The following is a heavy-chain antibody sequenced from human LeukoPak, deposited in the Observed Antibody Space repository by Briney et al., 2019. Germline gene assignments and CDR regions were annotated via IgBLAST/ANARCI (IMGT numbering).Heavy chain of an antibody. CDR1: GGSISSYY. CDR3: ARLFRVVVPAANTHFDY. J-gene: IGHJ4*02. D-gene: IGHD2-2*01. CDR2: IKQDGSEK. Sequence: PSETLSLTCTVSGGSISSYYWSWIRQPPGKGLEWVANIKQDGSEKYYVDSVKGRFTISRDNSKNTLYLQMNSLRAEDTAVYYCARLFRVVVPAANTHFDYWGQGTLVTVSS. V-gene: IGHV3-7*01.